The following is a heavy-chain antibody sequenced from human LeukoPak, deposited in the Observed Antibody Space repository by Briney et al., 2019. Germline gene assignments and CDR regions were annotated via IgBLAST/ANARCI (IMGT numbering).Heavy chain of an antibody. CDR1: GFTLSSYA. CDR3: ARDQSTYYYYYGMDV. V-gene: IGHV3-30-3*01. D-gene: IGHD2-2*01. Sequence: PGRSLRLSCAASGFTLSSYAMHWVSQAPGKGLEWVAVISYDGSNKYYADSVKGRFTISRDNSKNTLYLQMNSLRAEDTAVYYCARDQSTYYYYYGMDVWGHGSTVTVSS. CDR2: ISYDGSNK. J-gene: IGHJ6*02.